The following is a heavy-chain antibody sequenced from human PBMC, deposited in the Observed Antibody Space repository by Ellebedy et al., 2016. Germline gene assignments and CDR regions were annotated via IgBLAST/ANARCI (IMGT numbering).Heavy chain of an antibody. J-gene: IGHJ4*02. CDR1: GYTFINNG. CDR2: NSAYNGDT. Sequence: ASVKVSCKTSGYTFINNGISWVRQAPGQGLEWMGWNSAYNGDTNYAQKVQGRVIMTRAISPSPAYMELGCLRSADTAVYYCARSRGRGYFDDWGQGTLVTVSS. D-gene: IGHD1-26*01. CDR3: ARSRGRGYFDD. V-gene: IGHV1-18*04.